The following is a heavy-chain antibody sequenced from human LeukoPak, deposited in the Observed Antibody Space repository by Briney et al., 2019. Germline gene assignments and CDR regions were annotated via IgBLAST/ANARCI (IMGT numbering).Heavy chain of an antibody. V-gene: IGHV3-7*01. CDR3: ARGAKWAYYFDY. Sequence: GGSLRLSCAASKISFSGYWMRWIRQAPGKGLEWVANISPEGSDKYYVDSVKGRFTVSRDNAKDSLYLQMNSLRAEDTAVYYCARGAKWAYYFDYWGQGTLVTVSS. D-gene: IGHD1-26*01. J-gene: IGHJ4*02. CDR2: ISPEGSDK. CDR1: KISFSGYW.